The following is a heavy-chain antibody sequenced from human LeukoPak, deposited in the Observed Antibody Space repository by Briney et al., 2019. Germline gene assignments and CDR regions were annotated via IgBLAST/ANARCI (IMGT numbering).Heavy chain of an antibody. CDR3: AKKGSSAPPYYYYMDV. J-gene: IGHJ6*03. CDR2: ISGSGGST. V-gene: IGHV3-23*01. Sequence: GGSLRLSCAASGFTFSSYGMSWVRQAPGKGLEWVSAISGSGGSTYYADSVKGRFTISRDNSKNTLYLQMNSLRAEDTAVYYCAKKGSSAPPYYYYMDVWGKGTTVTISS. CDR1: GFTFSSYG. D-gene: IGHD2-2*01.